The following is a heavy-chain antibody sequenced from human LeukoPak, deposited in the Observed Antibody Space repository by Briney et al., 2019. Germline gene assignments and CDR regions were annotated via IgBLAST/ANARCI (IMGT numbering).Heavy chain of an antibody. CDR3: ARGVLRYNWFDP. CDR1: GGSFSGYY. J-gene: IGHJ5*02. CDR2: MNHSGST. D-gene: IGHD3-3*01. Sequence: PSETLSLTCAVYGGSFSGYYWSWIRQPPGKGLEWIGEMNHSGSTNYNPSLKSRVTISVDTSKNQFSLKLSSVTAADTAVYYCARGVLRYNWFDPWGQGTLDTVSS. V-gene: IGHV4-34*01.